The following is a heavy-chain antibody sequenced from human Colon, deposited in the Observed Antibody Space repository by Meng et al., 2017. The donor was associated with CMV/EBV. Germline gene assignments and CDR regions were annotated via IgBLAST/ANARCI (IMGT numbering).Heavy chain of an antibody. CDR3: ARVQAKKYDYDSSGYSYYYGVDV. V-gene: IGHV3-13*01. J-gene: IGHJ6*02. CDR2: IDSAGDT. CDR1: GFTFISYD. D-gene: IGHD3-22*01. Sequence: LSLTCAGSGFTFISYDIHWVREVKGKGLEWVASIDSAGDTSYADPVQGRFTVSRDEAKKSVYLQMKSLRAGDTAVYYCARVQAKKYDYDSSGYSYYYGVDVWGQGTTVTVSS.